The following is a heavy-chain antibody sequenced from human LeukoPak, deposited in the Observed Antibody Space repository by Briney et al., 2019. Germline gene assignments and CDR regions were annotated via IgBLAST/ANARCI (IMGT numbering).Heavy chain of an antibody. Sequence: GGSLRLSCAASGFTFSSYEMNWVRQAPGKGLEWVSYISSRGSTIYYADSVKGRFTISRDNAKNSLYLQMNSLRAEDTAVYYCARAVGRSSSWSPIPGGDFDYWGQGTLVTVSS. CDR3: ARAVGRSSSWSPIPGGDFDY. CDR1: GFTFSSYE. J-gene: IGHJ4*02. CDR2: ISSRGSTI. D-gene: IGHD6-13*01. V-gene: IGHV3-48*03.